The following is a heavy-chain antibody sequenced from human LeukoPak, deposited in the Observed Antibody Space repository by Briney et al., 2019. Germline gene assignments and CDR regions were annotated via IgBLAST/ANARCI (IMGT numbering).Heavy chain of an antibody. CDR2: IYYTGST. CDR1: GGSIISYY. D-gene: IGHD2-15*01. V-gene: IGHV4-59*04. Sequence: SETLSLTCSVSGGSIISYYWSWIRQSPGKGLEWIGNIYYTGSTYYNPSLKSRVTISVDTSKNQFSLKPSSVTAADTAVYYCARRPNLLADRWFDPWGQGTLVTVSS. J-gene: IGHJ5*02. CDR3: ARRPNLLADRWFDP.